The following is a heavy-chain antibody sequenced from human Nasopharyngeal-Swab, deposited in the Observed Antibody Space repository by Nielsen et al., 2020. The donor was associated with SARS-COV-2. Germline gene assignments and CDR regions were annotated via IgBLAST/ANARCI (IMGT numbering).Heavy chain of an antibody. V-gene: IGHV3-21*01. CDR2: ISSSSSYI. Sequence: GGSLRLSCAASGFTFNNYNFNWVRQAPGKGLEWVSSISSSSSYIYYADSAKGRFTISRDNAKNSPYLQMNSLRAEDTAVYYCARDGLDYDFWSAYFMDVWGQGTTVTVSS. D-gene: IGHD3-3*01. CDR1: GFTFNNYN. CDR3: ARDGLDYDFWSAYFMDV. J-gene: IGHJ6*02.